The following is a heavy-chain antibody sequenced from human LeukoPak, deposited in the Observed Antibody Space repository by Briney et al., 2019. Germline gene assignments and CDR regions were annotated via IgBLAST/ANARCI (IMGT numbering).Heavy chain of an antibody. D-gene: IGHD1-26*01. CDR1: GYTFTSYG. J-gene: IGHJ4*02. Sequence: ASVKVSCKASGYTFTSYGISWVRQAPGQGLERMGWISAYNGNTNYAQKLQGRVTMTTDTSTSTAYMELRSLRSDDTAVYYCARDIVGATSLDYWGQGTLVTVSS. V-gene: IGHV1-18*01. CDR3: ARDIVGATSLDY. CDR2: ISAYNGNT.